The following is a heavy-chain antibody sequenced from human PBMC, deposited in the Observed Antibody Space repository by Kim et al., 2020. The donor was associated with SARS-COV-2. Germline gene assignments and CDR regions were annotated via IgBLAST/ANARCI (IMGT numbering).Heavy chain of an antibody. D-gene: IGHD3-10*01. CDR1: GGSISSYY. Sequence: SETLSLTCTVSGGSISSYYWSWIRQPPGKGLECIGYMYYIGRTSYNPSLKNRVTMSVDTSKNQFSLKLSSVTAADTAVYYCARRSGRFGGTWNWFDPWGQGTLVTVSS. CDR2: MYYIGRT. J-gene: IGHJ5*02. V-gene: IGHV4-59*01. CDR3: ARRSGRFGGTWNWFDP.